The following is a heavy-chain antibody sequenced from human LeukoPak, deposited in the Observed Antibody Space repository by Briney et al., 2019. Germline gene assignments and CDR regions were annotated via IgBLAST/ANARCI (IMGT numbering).Heavy chain of an antibody. V-gene: IGHV3-21*01. CDR3: AKDGSMPWGYYMDV. CDR1: GFTFSSYE. Sequence: GGSLRLSCAASGFTFSSYEMNWVRQAPGKGLEWVSFISTSSSYIYYADSVKGRFTISRDNAKNSLYLEMNSLRAEDTAVYYCAKDGSMPWGYYMDVWGKGTTVTISS. CDR2: ISTSSSYI. D-gene: IGHD2/OR15-2a*01. J-gene: IGHJ6*03.